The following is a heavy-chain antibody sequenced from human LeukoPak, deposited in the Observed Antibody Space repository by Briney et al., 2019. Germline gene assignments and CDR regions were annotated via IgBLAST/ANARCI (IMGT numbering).Heavy chain of an antibody. V-gene: IGHV3-20*04. J-gene: IGHJ4*02. CDR2: INWNGGST. CDR1: GFTFDDYG. Sequence: GGSLRLSCAASGFTFDDYGMSWVRQAPGKGLEWVSGINWNGGSTGYADSVKGRFTISRDNAKNSLYLQMNSLRAEDTALYCCARVPLTYYYDSSGYYALDYWGQGTLVTVSS. CDR3: ARVPLTYYYDSSGYYALDY. D-gene: IGHD3-22*01.